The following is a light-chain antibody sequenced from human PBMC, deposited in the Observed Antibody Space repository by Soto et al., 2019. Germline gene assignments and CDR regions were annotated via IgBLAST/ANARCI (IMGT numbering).Light chain of an antibody. CDR1: TGSVTSGHY. V-gene: IGLV7-46*01. Sequence: QAVVTQEPSLTVSPGGTVTLTCGSSTGSVTSGHYPYWFQQKPGQAPRTLIYDTSNKHSWTPARFSGSLLGGKAALTLSGAQPEDEAEYFCLLSYTGARIFGGGTMVTAL. J-gene: IGLJ2*01. CDR3: LLSYTGARI. CDR2: DTS.